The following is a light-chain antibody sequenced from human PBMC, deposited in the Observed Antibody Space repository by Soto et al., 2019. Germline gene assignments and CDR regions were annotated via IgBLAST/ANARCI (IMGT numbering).Light chain of an antibody. J-gene: IGKJ5*01. CDR3: QQYNIWPPIT. CDR2: GAY. V-gene: IGKV3-15*01. Sequence: EVVMTQSPATLSVSPGERATLSCRASQNVGSDLAWYQQKPGQAPRLLIYGAYTRAAGVPARFSGSGSGTEFTLTITSLQSEDIALYYCQQYNIWPPITFGQGTRLEIK. CDR1: QNVGSD.